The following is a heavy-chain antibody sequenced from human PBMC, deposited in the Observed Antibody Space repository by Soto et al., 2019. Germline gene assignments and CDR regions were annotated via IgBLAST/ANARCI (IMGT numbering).Heavy chain of an antibody. J-gene: IGHJ6*02. CDR3: SSYDILSGHYLPFV. Sequence: EVTLVESGGGLVQPGGSLRLSCAASGLTIRRYGMHWVRQAPGKGLVWVSYINSDGTSSTYADSVKGRFTTSRDNAKNMVYLQMNSLRAEDTGFYYCSSYDILSGHYLPFVWGQGTMVTVSS. D-gene: IGHD3-9*01. CDR2: INSDGTSS. V-gene: IGHV3-74*03. CDR1: GLTIRRYG.